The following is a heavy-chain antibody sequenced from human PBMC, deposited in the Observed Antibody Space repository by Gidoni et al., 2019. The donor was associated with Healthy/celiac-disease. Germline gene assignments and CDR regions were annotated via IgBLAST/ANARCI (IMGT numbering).Heavy chain of an antibody. D-gene: IGHD3-22*01. V-gene: IGHV3-23*04. CDR2: ISGSGSST. J-gene: IGHJ4*02. CDR3: AKEGSGYYDSSGYSEYYFDY. CDR1: GFTFSNYA. Sequence: EVQLVESGGGLVLPGGSLRLSCAASGFTFSNYAMRWVRQAPGKGLEWVSAISGSGSSTYYADSVKGRFTISRDNSKNTLYVQMNSLRAEDTAVYYCAKEGSGYYDSSGYSEYYFDYWGQGTLVTVSS.